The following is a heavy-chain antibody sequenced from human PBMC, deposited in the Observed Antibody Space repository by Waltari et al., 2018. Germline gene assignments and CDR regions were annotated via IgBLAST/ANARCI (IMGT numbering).Heavy chain of an antibody. CDR1: GGSMDHYF. Sequence: QVQLQESGPGLMKPSETLSLTFSVSGGSMDHYFWHWIRQPPGKGLEWIGYIYYNGNTDYNPSLQSRVTISVDTSRSQFSLNLRSVTAADTAVYFCAREIYGGNSRPFDYWGQGTLVTVSS. J-gene: IGHJ4*02. V-gene: IGHV4-59*01. CDR2: IYYNGNT. CDR3: AREIYGGNSRPFDY. D-gene: IGHD2-21*02.